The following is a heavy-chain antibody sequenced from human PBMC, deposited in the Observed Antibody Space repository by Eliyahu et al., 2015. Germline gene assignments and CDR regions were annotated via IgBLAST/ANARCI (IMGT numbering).Heavy chain of an antibody. CDR2: INPGRGNT. D-gene: IGHD1-26*01. CDR3: ARDSSLGATALGNFVD. V-gene: IGHV1-3*01. CDR1: GYTFTAYA. Sequence: QVHLVQSGADXKKPGASVXISCKASGYTFTAYALHWLRQAPGERPEWMGWINPGRGNTKYSQKFEGRLTITRDTSADTLYMELSSLSSEDTALYYCARDSSLGATALGNFVDWGQGTLVTVSS. J-gene: IGHJ4*02.